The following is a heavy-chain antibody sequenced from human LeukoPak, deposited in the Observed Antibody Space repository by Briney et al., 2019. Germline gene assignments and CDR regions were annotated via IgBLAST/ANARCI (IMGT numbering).Heavy chain of an antibody. CDR1: GYSFTSYW. CDR3: ARHVGVGGYYADDAFDI. J-gene: IGHJ3*02. V-gene: IGHV5-51*01. Sequence: GESPKISCKGSGYSFTSYWIGWVRQMPGKGLEWMGIIYPGDSDTRYSPSFQGQVTISADKSISTAYLQWSSLKASDTAMYYCARHVGVGGYYADDAFDIWGQGTMVTVSS. CDR2: IYPGDSDT. D-gene: IGHD3-3*01.